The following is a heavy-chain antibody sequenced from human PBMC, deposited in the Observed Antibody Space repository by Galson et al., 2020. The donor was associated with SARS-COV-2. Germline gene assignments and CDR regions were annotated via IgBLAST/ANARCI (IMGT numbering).Heavy chain of an antibody. V-gene: IGHV2-26*01. CDR2: IFSNDEK. Sequence: SGPTLVKPTETLTLTCTVSGFSLSNARMGVSWIRQPPGKALEWLAHIFSNDEKSYSTSLKSRLTISKDTSKSQVVLTMTNMDPVDTATYCCARILLDCSGGSCYSTFDYWGQGTLVTVSS. CDR3: ARILLDCSGGSCYSTFDY. J-gene: IGHJ4*02. D-gene: IGHD2-15*01. CDR1: GFSLSNARMG.